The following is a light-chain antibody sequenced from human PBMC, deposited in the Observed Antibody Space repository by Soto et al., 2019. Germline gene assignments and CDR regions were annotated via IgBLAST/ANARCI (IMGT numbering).Light chain of an antibody. J-gene: IGKJ2*01. CDR3: QQRSNWPPYT. CDR2: DAS. CDR1: QSVSSY. V-gene: IGKV3-11*01. Sequence: EIVLTQSPATLSLSPGERATISCRASQSVSSYLAWYQQKPGQGPRLLIYDASNRATGIPARFSGSGSGTDFTLPISSLEPEDFAVYYCQQRSNWPPYTFGQGTKLEIK.